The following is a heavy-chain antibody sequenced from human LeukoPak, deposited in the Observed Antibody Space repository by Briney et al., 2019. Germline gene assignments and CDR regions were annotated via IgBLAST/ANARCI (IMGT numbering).Heavy chain of an antibody. CDR2: IYHSGST. J-gene: IGHJ5*02. Sequence: SETLSLTCAVSGYSISSGYYWGWIRQPPGKGLEWIGSIYHSGSTYYNPSLKSRVTISVDTSKNQFSLKLSSVTAADTAVYYCGMAGYGDYDWFDPWGQGTLVTVSS. V-gene: IGHV4-38-2*01. CDR1: GYSISSGYY. D-gene: IGHD4-17*01. CDR3: GMAGYGDYDWFDP.